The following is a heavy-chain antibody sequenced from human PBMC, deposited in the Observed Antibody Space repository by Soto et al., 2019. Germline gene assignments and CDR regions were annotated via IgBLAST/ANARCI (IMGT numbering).Heavy chain of an antibody. CDR3: ARDTSSRRDYGDQYCFDY. D-gene: IGHD4-17*01. CDR2: IWYDGSNK. V-gene: IGHV3-33*01. CDR1: GFTFSSYG. Sequence: QVQLVESGGGVVQPGRSLRLSCAASGFTFSSYGMHWVRQAPGKGLEWVAVIWYDGSNKYYADSVKGRFTISRDNSKNTLYLQMNSLRAEDTAVYYCARDTSSRRDYGDQYCFDYWGQGTLVTVSS. J-gene: IGHJ4*02.